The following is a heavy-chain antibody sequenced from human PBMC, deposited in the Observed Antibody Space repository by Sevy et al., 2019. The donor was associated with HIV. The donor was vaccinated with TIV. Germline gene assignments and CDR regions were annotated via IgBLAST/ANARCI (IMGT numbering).Heavy chain of an antibody. CDR2: IYSGGGT. CDR1: EFTVSSNY. J-gene: IGHJ6*02. D-gene: IGHD2-15*01. CDR3: AREDIVVGEGNYYGMDV. V-gene: IGHV3-53*01. Sequence: GGSLRLSCAASEFTVSSNYMSWVRQAPGKGLEWVSVIYSGGGTYYADSVKGRFTISRDNSQNTVYLQMNSLRVEDTAVYYCAREDIVVGEGNYYGMDVWGQGTTVTVSS.